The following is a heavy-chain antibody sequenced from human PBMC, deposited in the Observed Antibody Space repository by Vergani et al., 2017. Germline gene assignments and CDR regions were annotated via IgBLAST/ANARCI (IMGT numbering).Heavy chain of an antibody. D-gene: IGHD2-15*01. J-gene: IGHJ6*02. CDR3: ARDLVVVAATGLYYYGMDV. CDR1: GYTFTGYY. Sequence: QVQLVQSGAEVKKPGASVKVSCKASGYTFTGYYMHWVRQAPGQGLEWMGWINPNSGGTNSAKKFQGRATMTRDTSISTADMELSRLRSDDTAVYYGARDLVVVAATGLYYYGMDVWGQGTTVTVSS. CDR2: INPNSGGT. V-gene: IGHV1-2*02.